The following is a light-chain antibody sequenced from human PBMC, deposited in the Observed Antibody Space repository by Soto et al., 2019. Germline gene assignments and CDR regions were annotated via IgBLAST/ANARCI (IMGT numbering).Light chain of an antibody. CDR1: QSVRNN. Sequence: EIMMTQYPATLSVSPGERDTLSCGASQSVRNNRAWYQQKPGQAPRLLIYYASTRATGIPARFSGSGSGTEFTLTISSLQSEDFALYYCQQYNKWPPITFGQGTRLEIK. J-gene: IGKJ5*01. CDR2: YAS. CDR3: QQYNKWPPIT. V-gene: IGKV3-15*01.